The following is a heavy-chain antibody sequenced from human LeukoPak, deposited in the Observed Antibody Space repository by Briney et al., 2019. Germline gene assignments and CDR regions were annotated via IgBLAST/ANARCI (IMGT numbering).Heavy chain of an antibody. J-gene: IGHJ4*02. CDR3: ARRDISSGWSFDY. V-gene: IGHV4-4*07. Sequence: SSETLSLTCTVSGGSIINYHWSWIRQPAGKGLEWIGQIHTSGSTNYNPPLKSRVTMSIDTTDDQVSLTIRSVTAADTAIYYCARRDISSGWSFDYWGQGTLVTVSS. D-gene: IGHD6-19*01. CDR1: GGSIINYH. CDR2: IHTSGST.